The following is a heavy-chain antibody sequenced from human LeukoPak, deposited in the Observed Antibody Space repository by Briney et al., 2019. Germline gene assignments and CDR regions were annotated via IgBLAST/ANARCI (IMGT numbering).Heavy chain of an antibody. J-gene: IGHJ4*02. CDR2: ISGSGGAT. CDR1: GFPFSSYG. D-gene: IGHD3-10*01. Sequence: QPGGSLRLSCAASGFPFSSYGMRWVRQAPGKGLEWVSAISGSGGATYYADSVKGRFTMSRDNSKNTLYLQMNSLRAEDTAVYYCAKGAYYHGSGRYFDYWGQGTLVTVSS. CDR3: AKGAYYHGSGRYFDY. V-gene: IGHV3-23*01.